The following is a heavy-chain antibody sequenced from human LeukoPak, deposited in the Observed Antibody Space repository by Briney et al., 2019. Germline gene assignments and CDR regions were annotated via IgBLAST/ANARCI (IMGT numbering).Heavy chain of an antibody. D-gene: IGHD5-12*01. CDR2: IYHSGST. CDR1: GGSISSGGYS. J-gene: IGHJ4*02. V-gene: IGHV4-30-2*01. CDR3: DRESGYGFDY. Sequence: SETLSLTCAVSGGSISSGGYSWSWIRQPPGKGLEWIGYIYHSGSTYYNPSLKSRVTISVDRSKNQFSLKLSSVTAADTAVYYCDRESGYGFDYWGQGTLVTVSS.